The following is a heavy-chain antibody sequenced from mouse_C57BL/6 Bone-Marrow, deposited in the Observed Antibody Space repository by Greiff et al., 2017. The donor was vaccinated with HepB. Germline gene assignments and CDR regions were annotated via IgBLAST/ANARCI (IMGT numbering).Heavy chain of an antibody. Sequence: EVQLQESGPGLVKPSQSLSLTCSVTGYSITSGYYWNWIRQFPGNKLEWMGYISYDGSNNYNPSLKNRISITRDTSKNQFFLKLNSVTTEDTATYYCARVRSNWYFDVWGTGTTVTVSS. J-gene: IGHJ1*03. D-gene: IGHD1-1*01. V-gene: IGHV3-6*01. CDR2: ISYDGSN. CDR1: GYSITSGYY. CDR3: ARVRSNWYFDV.